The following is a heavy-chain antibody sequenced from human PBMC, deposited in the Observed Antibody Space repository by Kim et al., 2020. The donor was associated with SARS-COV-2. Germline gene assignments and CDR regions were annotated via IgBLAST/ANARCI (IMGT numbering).Heavy chain of an antibody. CDR2: EK. V-gene: IGHV3-7*01. Sequence: EKYYIDSVKGRITISRDNAKNLMYLQMSGLRSEYTAVYYCARDIRGTWFDPWGQGTLVTVSS. J-gene: IGHJ5*02. CDR3: ARDIRGTWFDP. D-gene: IGHD3-16*01.